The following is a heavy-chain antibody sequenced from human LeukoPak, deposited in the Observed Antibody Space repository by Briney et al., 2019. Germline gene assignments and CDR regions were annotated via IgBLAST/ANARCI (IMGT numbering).Heavy chain of an antibody. V-gene: IGHV1-18*01. CDR3: ARVVLYDFWSGLNWFDP. Sequence: ASVKVSCKASGYTFTSYGISWVRQAPGQGLEWMGWISAYNGNTNYAQKLQGRVTMTTDTSTSTAYMELRSLRSDDTAAYYCARVVLYDFWSGLNWFDPWGQGTLVTVSS. J-gene: IGHJ5*02. CDR1: GYTFTSYG. CDR2: ISAYNGNT. D-gene: IGHD3-3*01.